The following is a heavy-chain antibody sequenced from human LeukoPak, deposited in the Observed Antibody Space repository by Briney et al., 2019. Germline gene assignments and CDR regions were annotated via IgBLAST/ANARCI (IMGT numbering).Heavy chain of an antibody. CDR2: INQDGSEK. Sequence: HPGGSLRLSCAASGFSFSNYPMNWVRQAPGKGLEWVANINQDGSEKYYVDSVKGRFTISRDNAKNSLYLQMNSLRAEDTAVYYCARDKAAPDYWGQGTLVTVSS. CDR3: ARDKAAPDY. J-gene: IGHJ4*02. CDR1: GFSFSNYP. V-gene: IGHV3-7*01. D-gene: IGHD6-6*01.